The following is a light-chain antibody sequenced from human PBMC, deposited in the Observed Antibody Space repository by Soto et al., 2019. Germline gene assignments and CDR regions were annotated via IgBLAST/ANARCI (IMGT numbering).Light chain of an antibody. CDR2: TAS. V-gene: IGKV1-5*01. Sequence: DIQMTQSPSTLSASVGDRVTITCRASQSISIYLNWYQQKPGKAPKVLIYTASSLQSGVPSRFSGSGSGTEFTLTISSLQPDDFATYYCQQYNSYPITFGQGTRLEIK. CDR3: QQYNSYPIT. J-gene: IGKJ5*01. CDR1: QSISIY.